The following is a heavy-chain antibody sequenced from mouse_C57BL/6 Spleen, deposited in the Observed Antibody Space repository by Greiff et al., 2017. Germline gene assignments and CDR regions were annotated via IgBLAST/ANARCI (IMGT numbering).Heavy chain of an antibody. D-gene: IGHD1-1*01. V-gene: IGHV14-1*01. CDR2: IDPEDGDT. J-gene: IGHJ3*01. CDR1: GFNIKDYY. Sequence: VQLQQSGAELVRPGASVKLSCTASGFNIKDYYMHWVKQRPEPGLEWIGRIDPEDGDTEYAPKFQGKATMTADTSSNTAYLQLSSLTSEDTAVSYCTTYYYGSSSAWFAYWGQGTLVTVSA. CDR3: TTYYYGSSSAWFAY.